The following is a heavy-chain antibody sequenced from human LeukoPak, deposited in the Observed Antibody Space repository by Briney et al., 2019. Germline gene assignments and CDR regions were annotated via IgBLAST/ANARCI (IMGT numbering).Heavy chain of an antibody. J-gene: IGHJ4*02. V-gene: IGHV3-23*01. CDR1: GFSFSSHA. D-gene: IGHD3-10*02. Sequence: GGSLRLSCAASGFSFSSHAMNWVRQAPGKGLEWVSAISGSGSHTYYADSVRGRFTISRDNSKSTLYLQMNSLRAEDTAVYYCAKDVRGYSRPFDYWGQGTLVTVSS. CDR2: ISGSGSHT. CDR3: AKDVRGYSRPFDY.